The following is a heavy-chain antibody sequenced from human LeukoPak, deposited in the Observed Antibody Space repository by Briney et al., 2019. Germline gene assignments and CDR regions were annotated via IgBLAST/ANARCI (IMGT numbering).Heavy chain of an antibody. D-gene: IGHD3-10*01. CDR1: VFTFSSYG. CDR3: ARIGSGSNVDY. J-gene: IGHJ4*02. V-gene: IGHV3-23*01. Sequence: GGSLRLSCAASVFTFSSYGMHWVRQAPGKGLEWVSAIGASGGTTYYADCAKGRFTFSRDNSKNTRYLQMNSLRAEDTAVYYCARIGSGSNVDYLGQGTLVTVSS. CDR2: IGASGGTT.